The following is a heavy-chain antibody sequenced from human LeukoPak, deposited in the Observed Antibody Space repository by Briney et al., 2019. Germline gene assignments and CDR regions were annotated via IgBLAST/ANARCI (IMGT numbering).Heavy chain of an antibody. Sequence: PSQTLSLTCAISGDSVSSHTVTWNWIRQSPSRGLEWLGRTYYRSKWSNDYALSVKSRITINPDTSKNQFSLHLNSVTLEDTAVYYCARWESGQPSGSDYWGQGTPVTVSS. J-gene: IGHJ4*02. V-gene: IGHV6-1*01. CDR2: TYYRSKWSN. CDR3: ARWESGQPSGSDY. CDR1: GDSVSSHTVT. D-gene: IGHD1-26*01.